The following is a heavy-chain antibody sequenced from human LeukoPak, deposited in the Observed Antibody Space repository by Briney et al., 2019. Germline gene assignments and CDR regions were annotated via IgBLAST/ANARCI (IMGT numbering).Heavy chain of an antibody. V-gene: IGHV4-59*01. D-gene: IGHD4-23*01. CDR2: IYYSGST. J-gene: IGHJ6*02. CDR1: GGSISSYY. Sequence: PSETLSLTCTVSGGSISSYYWSWIRQPPGKGLEWIGYIYYSGSTNYNPSLKSRVTISVDTSKNQFSLKLSSVTAADTAVYYCARGRLRVVSYYYYGMDVWGQGTTVTVSS. CDR3: ARGRLRVVSYYYYGMDV.